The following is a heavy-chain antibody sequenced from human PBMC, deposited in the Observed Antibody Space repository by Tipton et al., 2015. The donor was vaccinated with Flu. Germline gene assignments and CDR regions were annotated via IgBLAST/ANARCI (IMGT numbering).Heavy chain of an antibody. J-gene: IGHJ4*02. Sequence: TLSLTCSVSGYSIRSAYYWGWVRRPPGKGLEWIGTIYHSGTTYYNPSLKSRLTISVDTSKNQFSLRLSSVTAADTAVYYCVNAPNYYYFDFWGQGTLVTVSS. D-gene: IGHD1-7*01. CDR1: GYSIRSAYY. CDR3: VNAPNYYYFDF. V-gene: IGHV4-38-2*01. CDR2: IYHSGTT.